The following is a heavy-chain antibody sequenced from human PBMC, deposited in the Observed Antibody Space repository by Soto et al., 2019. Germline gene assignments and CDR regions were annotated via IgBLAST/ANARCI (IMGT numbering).Heavy chain of an antibody. CDR3: AKAPPIYYYYGMDV. CDR2: NSGSGGST. Sequence: GGSLRLSCAASGFTFSSYAMSWVRQAPGKGLEWVSANSGSGGSTYYAESVKGRFTISRDNSRNKLYLQMNSLRAEDTAVYYCAKAPPIYYYYGMDVWGQGTTVTVSS. J-gene: IGHJ6*02. V-gene: IGHV3-23*01. CDR1: GFTFSSYA.